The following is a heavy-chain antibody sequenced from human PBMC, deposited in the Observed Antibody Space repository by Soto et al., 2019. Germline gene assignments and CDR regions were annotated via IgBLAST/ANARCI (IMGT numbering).Heavy chain of an antibody. V-gene: IGHV1-69*13. J-gene: IGHJ4*02. CDR1: GGTFSSYA. D-gene: IGHD3-16*01. CDR2: IIPIFGTA. CDR3: ARATQYDYYFDY. Sequence: ASVKVSCKASGGTFSSYAISWVRQAPGQGLEWMGGIIPIFGTANYAQKFQGRVTITADESTSTAYMELSSLRSEDTAVYYCARATQYDYYFDYWGQGTLVTVCS.